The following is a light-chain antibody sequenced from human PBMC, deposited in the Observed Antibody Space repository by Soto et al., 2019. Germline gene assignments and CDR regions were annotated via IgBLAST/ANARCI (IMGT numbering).Light chain of an antibody. V-gene: IGKV3-20*01. CDR1: QSGSRSY. CDR3: QQYGTPLYT. Sequence: VLTQSPGTLSLSPGKRATLFCRASQSGSRSYLAWYQQKPGQAPRLLIYGVSSRATGIPDRFSGSGSGTDFTLTISRLEPEDFAVYYCQQYGTPLYTFGQGTKLQIK. CDR2: GVS. J-gene: IGKJ2*01.